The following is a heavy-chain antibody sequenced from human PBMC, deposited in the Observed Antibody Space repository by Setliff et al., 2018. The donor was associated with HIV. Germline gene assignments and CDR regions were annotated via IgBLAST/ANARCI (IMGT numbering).Heavy chain of an antibody. CDR3: ARQWRDQYNSGVSTEYFQH. CDR2: IYHSGST. D-gene: IGHD3-22*01. Sequence: SETLSLTCAVSGYSISSGYYWGWIRQPPGKGLEWIGSIYHSGSTYYNPSLKSRVTISVDTSKNQFSLKLSSVTAADTAVYYCARQWRDQYNSGVSTEYFQHWGRGTLVTVSS. V-gene: IGHV4-38-2*01. CDR1: GYSISSGYY. J-gene: IGHJ1*01.